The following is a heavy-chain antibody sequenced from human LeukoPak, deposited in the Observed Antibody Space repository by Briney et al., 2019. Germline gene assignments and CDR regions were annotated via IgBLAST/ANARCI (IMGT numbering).Heavy chain of an antibody. J-gene: IGHJ6*02. CDR1: GYTFTSYD. D-gene: IGHD2-2*02. V-gene: IGHV1-8*01. CDR2: MNPNSGNT. CDR3: ARVYCSSTSCYTGGGGYYGMDV. Sequence: GASVKVSCKASGYTFTSYDINWVRQATGQGLEWMGWMNPNSGNTGYAQKFQGRVTMTRNTFISTAYMELSSLRSEDTAVYYCARVYCSSTSCYTGGGGYYGMDVWGQGTTVTVSS.